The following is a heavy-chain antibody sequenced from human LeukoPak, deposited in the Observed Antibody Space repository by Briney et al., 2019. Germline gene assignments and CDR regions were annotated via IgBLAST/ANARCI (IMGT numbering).Heavy chain of an antibody. CDR1: GFTFSSYG. CDR2: IWYDGSNK. Sequence: GGSLRLSCAASGFTFSSYGMHWVRQAPGTGLEWVGVIWYDGSNKYYADSVKGRFTISRDNSKNTLYLQMNSLRAEDTAVYYCSRVRIPYSSSWYYFDYWGQGTLVTVSS. V-gene: IGHV3-33*01. J-gene: IGHJ4*02. D-gene: IGHD6-13*01. CDR3: SRVRIPYSSSWYYFDY.